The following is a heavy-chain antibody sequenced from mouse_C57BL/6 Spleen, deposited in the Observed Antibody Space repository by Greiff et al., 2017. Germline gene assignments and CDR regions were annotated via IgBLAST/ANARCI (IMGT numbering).Heavy chain of an antibody. J-gene: IGHJ4*01. D-gene: IGHD2-5*01. Sequence: VQLKQSGPELVKPGASVKISCKASGYTFTDYYMNWVKQSHGKSLEWIGDINPNNGGTSYNQKFKGKATLTVDKSSSTAYMELRSLTSEDSAVYYCATPYSNYAMDYWGQGTSVTVSS. CDR1: GYTFTDYY. CDR3: ATPYSNYAMDY. CDR2: INPNNGGT. V-gene: IGHV1-26*01.